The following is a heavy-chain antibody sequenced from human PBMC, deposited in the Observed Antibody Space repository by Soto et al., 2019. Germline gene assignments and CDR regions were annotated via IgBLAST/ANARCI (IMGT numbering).Heavy chain of an antibody. Sequence: LRLSCAATGFTFSVYAMTWVRQAPGKGLEWVSAVTANGGSTYSADSVKGRFTISRDNSKNTLFLQMNSLRAEDTAVYYCASLGVGDWANYYYYYGMDVWGQGTTVTVSS. J-gene: IGHJ6*02. CDR3: ASLGVGDWANYYYYYGMDV. D-gene: IGHD2-21*02. CDR1: GFTFSVYA. CDR2: VTANGGST. V-gene: IGHV3-23*01.